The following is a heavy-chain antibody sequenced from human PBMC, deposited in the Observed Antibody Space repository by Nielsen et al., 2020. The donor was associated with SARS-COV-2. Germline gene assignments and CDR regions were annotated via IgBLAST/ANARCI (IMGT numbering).Heavy chain of an antibody. Sequence: GESLKISCAASGFTFSSYSMNWVRQAPGKGLEWVSSISSSSSYIYYADSVKGRFTISRDNAKNSLYLQMNSLRADDTAVYYCARSRALGGITPDYWGQGTLVTVSS. CDR2: ISSSSSYI. CDR3: ARSRALGGITPDY. V-gene: IGHV3-21*01. D-gene: IGHD3-16*01. J-gene: IGHJ4*02. CDR1: GFTFSSYS.